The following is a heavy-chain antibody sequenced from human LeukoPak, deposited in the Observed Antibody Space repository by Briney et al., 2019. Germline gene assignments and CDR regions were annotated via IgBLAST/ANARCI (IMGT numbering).Heavy chain of an antibody. D-gene: IGHD2-21*01. J-gene: IGHJ5*02. CDR3: ARDGGDWFDP. Sequence: PSETLSLTCTVSGGSISSYYWNWIRQPPGKGLEWIGNIDYSGSTNDNPSLKRRVTISVDTSKNQFSLKLSSVTAADTAVYYCARDGGDWFDPWGQGTLVTVSS. CDR1: GGSISSYY. CDR2: IDYSGST. V-gene: IGHV4-59*01.